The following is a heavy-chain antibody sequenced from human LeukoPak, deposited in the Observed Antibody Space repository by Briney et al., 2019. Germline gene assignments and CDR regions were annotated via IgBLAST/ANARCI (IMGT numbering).Heavy chain of an antibody. CDR3: ARDPHPAYGDFVVLDS. CDR2: INEGGTDK. CDR1: GLTFTGQW. V-gene: IGHV3-7*05. Sequence: GGSLTLSCAPSGLTFTGQWRTWVRQAPGKGLEWVANINEGGTDKNYVDSVKGRFTISRDNKKNSLYTQRNDLKTEDTVFYLLARDPHPAYGDFVVLDSWGQGNLVTVSS. D-gene: IGHD4-17*01. J-gene: IGHJ4*02.